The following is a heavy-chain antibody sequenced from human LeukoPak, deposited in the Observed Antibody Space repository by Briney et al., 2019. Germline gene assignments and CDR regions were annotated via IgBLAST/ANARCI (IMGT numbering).Heavy chain of an antibody. Sequence: ASVKVSCKASGYTFTSYYMHWVRQAPGLGLEWMGIINPSAGSTNYAQKFQGRVTMTRDTSTSTVYMELSSLRSEDTAVYYCARDACSSTICSAGGNLFDPWGQGTLVTVSS. V-gene: IGHV1-46*01. J-gene: IGHJ5*02. CDR1: GYTFTSYY. CDR2: INPSAGST. D-gene: IGHD2-2*01. CDR3: ARDACSSTICSAGGNLFDP.